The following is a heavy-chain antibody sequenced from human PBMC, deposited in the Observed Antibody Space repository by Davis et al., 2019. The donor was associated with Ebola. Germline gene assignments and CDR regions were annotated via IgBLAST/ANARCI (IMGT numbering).Heavy chain of an antibody. CDR1: GGSFSGYY. Sequence: MPSETLSLTCAVYGGSFSGYYWSWIRQHPGKGLEWIGYIYYSGSTYYNPSLKSRVTISVDTSKNQFSLKLSSVTAADTAVYYCAREKLGYCSGGSCYPFDTWGQGTLVTVSS. CDR3: AREKLGYCSGGSCYPFDT. D-gene: IGHD2-15*01. V-gene: IGHV4-34*01. J-gene: IGHJ4*02. CDR2: IYYSGST.